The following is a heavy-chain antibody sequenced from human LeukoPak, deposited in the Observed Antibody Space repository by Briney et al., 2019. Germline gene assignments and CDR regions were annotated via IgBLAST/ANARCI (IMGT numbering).Heavy chain of an antibody. V-gene: IGHV3-7*01. J-gene: IGHJ3*01. D-gene: IGHD3-9*01. Sequence: GGSLRLSCAASGFTFSTYWMTWVRQAPGKGLEWVANMKGDGSEIHYVDSVKGRFTISRDNAKNSLYLQMNSLRAEDTAVYYCARPGYTAAYDLWGQGTMVTVSS. CDR2: MKGDGSEI. CDR3: ARPGYTAAYDL. CDR1: GFTFSTYW.